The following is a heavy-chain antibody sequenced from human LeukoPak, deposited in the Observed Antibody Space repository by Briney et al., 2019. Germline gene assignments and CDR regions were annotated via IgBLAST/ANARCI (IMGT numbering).Heavy chain of an antibody. J-gene: IGHJ3*02. CDR3: ARDLAAVAHDAFDI. Sequence: GGSLRLSCAASGFTFSSYAMHWVRQAPGKGLEWVAVISYDGSNKYYADSVKGRFTISRDNSKNTLYLQMNSLRAEDTAVYYCARDLAAVAHDAFDIWGQGTMVTVSS. V-gene: IGHV3-30-3*01. D-gene: IGHD2-15*01. CDR1: GFTFSSYA. CDR2: ISYDGSNK.